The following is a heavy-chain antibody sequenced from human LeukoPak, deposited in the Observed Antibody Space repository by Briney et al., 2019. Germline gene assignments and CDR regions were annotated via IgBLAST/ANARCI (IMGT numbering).Heavy chain of an antibody. Sequence: ASVTVSCKASGYTFTGYYMHWVRQAPGQGLEWMGWVNPNSGVTNYAQKFQGRVTMTRDTSISTAYMELSRLTSDDTAVYYCARDRGQQLPLYWGQGTLVTVSS. J-gene: IGHJ4*02. CDR2: VNPNSGVT. V-gene: IGHV1-2*02. CDR3: ARDRGQQLPLY. CDR1: GYTFTGYY. D-gene: IGHD6-13*01.